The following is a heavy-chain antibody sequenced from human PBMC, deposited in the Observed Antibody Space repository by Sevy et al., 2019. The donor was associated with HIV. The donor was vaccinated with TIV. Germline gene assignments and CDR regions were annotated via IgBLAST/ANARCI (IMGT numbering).Heavy chain of an antibody. CDR2: ISYDGRNK. D-gene: IGHD2-21*02. CDR1: GFTFSSYA. CDR3: AGVGVSYCTDDCYHRFDY. Sequence: GGSLRLSCSASGFTFSSYALLWVRQAPGKGLEWVSLISYDGRNKYYSDSVKGRFAISRDESKTTLFLQMESLRTEDAAIYYCAGVGVSYCTDDCYHRFDYWGRGTLVTVSS. V-gene: IGHV3-30*09. J-gene: IGHJ4*02.